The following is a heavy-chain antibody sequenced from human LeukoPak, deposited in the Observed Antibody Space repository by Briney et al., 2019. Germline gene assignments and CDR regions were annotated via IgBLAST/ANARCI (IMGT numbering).Heavy chain of an antibody. CDR2: INHSGST. D-gene: IGHD3-9*01. CDR1: GGSFSGYY. CDR3: ARRGGAYYDILTGYGRKNWFDP. Sequence: MTSETLSLTCAVYGGSFSGYYWSWIRQPPGKGLEWIGEINHSGSTNYNPSLKSRVTISVDTSKNQFSLKLSSVTAADTAVYYCARRGGAYYDILTGYGRKNWFDPWGQGTLVTVSS. V-gene: IGHV4-34*01. J-gene: IGHJ5*02.